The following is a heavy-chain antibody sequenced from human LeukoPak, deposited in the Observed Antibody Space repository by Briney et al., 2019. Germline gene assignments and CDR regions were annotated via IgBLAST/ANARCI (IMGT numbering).Heavy chain of an antibody. CDR2: IKSKTDGGTT. Sequence: GGSLRLSCAASGFTFSNAWMSWVRQAPGKGLEWVGRIKSKTDGGTTEYAAPVKGRFTISRDDSENTLYLQMNSLETEDIAVCFCTLYSSGWYVGYWGQGTLVTVSS. CDR1: GFTFSNAW. V-gene: IGHV3-15*01. CDR3: TLYSSGWYVGY. D-gene: IGHD6-19*01. J-gene: IGHJ4*02.